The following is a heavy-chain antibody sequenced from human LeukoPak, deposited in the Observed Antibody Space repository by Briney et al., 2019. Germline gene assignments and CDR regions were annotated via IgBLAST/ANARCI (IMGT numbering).Heavy chain of an antibody. CDR2: IKPDGSEK. CDR1: GFIFSNYW. J-gene: IGHJ4*02. Sequence: GGSLRLSCAASGFIFSNYWLTWVRQAPGKGLEWVANIKPDGSEKNYVDSVKGRLTISRDNAKNSLYLQMSSLRAEDTAVYYCAGPPQAGPFDYWGQGTLVTVSS. CDR3: AGPPQAGPFDY. V-gene: IGHV3-7*01. D-gene: IGHD6-19*01.